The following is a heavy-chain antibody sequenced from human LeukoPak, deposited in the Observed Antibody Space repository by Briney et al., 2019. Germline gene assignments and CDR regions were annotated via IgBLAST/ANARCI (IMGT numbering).Heavy chain of an antibody. CDR2: ISSSSSYI. Sequence: GGSLRLSCAASGFTFSSYSMNWVRQAPGEGLEWVSSISSSSSYIYYADSVKGRFTISRDNAKNPLYLQMNSLRAEDTAVYYCAPHYYDSSGYPHDAFDIWGQGTMVTVSS. J-gene: IGHJ3*02. CDR1: GFTFSSYS. CDR3: APHYYDSSGYPHDAFDI. D-gene: IGHD3-22*01. V-gene: IGHV3-21*01.